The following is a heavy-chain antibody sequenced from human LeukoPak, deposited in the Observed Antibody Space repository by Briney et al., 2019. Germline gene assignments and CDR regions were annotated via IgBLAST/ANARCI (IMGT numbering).Heavy chain of an antibody. D-gene: IGHD2-15*01. V-gene: IGHV3-30*02. CDR3: AKDAPYCSGGSCYSVFDY. Sequence: GASLRLSCAASGFTFSSYGMHWVRQAPGKGLEWVAFIRYGGSNKYYADSVKGRFTISRDNSKNTLYLQMNSLRAEDTAVYYCAKDAPYCSGGSCYSVFDYWGQGTLVTVSS. J-gene: IGHJ4*02. CDR2: IRYGGSNK. CDR1: GFTFSSYG.